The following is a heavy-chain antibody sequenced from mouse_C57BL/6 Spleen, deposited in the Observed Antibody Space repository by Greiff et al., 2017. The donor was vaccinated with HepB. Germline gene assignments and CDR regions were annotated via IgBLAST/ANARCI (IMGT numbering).Heavy chain of an antibody. J-gene: IGHJ4*01. CDR1: GYTFTSYW. CDR2: IDPSDSET. CDR3: ARGNYAVDY. Sequence: QVQLQQPGAELVRPGSSVKLSCKASGYTFTSYWMHWVKQRPIQGLEWIGNIDPSDSETHYNQKFKDKATLTVDKSSNTAYMQLSSLTSEDSAVYYCARGNYAVDYWGQGTSVTVSS. V-gene: IGHV1-52*01. D-gene: IGHD2-1*01.